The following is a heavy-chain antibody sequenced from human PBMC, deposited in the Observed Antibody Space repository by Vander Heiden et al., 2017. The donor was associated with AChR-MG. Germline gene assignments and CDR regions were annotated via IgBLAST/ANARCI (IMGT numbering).Heavy chain of an antibody. D-gene: IGHD3-16*01. CDR3: ARGRRRGGSTGNYFDF. V-gene: IGHV1-8*01. CDR2: MNPNSGTT. J-gene: IGHJ4*02. CDR1: GYTITRYD. Sequence: QGQLVQSGAELKKPGDSVKVSCNASGYTITRYDINWVRQAPGKGLEWMGWMNPNSGTTGYPPKFHGRVTMTRSTSISTAYMQRSRISSDAPAVYYCARGRRRGGSTGNYFDFWGQGTMVTVSS.